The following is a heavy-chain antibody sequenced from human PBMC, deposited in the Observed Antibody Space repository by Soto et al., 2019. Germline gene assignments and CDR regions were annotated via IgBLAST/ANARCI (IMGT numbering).Heavy chain of an antibody. CDR3: ARVPSIAARNYYYYGMDV. V-gene: IGHV1-69*01. CDR2: IIPIFGTA. D-gene: IGHD6-6*01. J-gene: IGHJ6*02. CDR1: GGTFSGYP. Sequence: QVQLVQSGAEVKKPGSSVKVSCKASGGTFSGYPISWVRQAPGQGLEWMGGIIPIFGTANYAQKFQGRVTTTADESTSTAYMELSSLRSEDTAVYYCARVPSIAARNYYYYGMDVWGQGTTVTVSS.